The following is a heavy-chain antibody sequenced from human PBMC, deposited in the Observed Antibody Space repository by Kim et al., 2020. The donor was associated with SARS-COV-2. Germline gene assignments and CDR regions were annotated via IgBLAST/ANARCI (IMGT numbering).Heavy chain of an antibody. V-gene: IGHV4-39*01. D-gene: IGHD2-15*01. J-gene: IGHJ4*02. CDR2: IYYSGST. Sequence: SETLSLTCTVSGGSISSSSYYWGWIRQPPGKGLEWIGSIYYSGSTYYNPSLKSRVTISVDTSKNQFSLKLSSVTAADTAVYYCARKSCSGGSCYSTASPDKRNSPYYFDYWGQGTLVTVSS. CDR3: ARKSCSGGSCYSTASPDKRNSPYYFDY. CDR1: GGSISSSSYY.